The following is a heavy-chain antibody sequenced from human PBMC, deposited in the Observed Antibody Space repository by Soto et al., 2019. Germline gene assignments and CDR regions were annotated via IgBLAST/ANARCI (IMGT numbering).Heavy chain of an antibody. J-gene: IGHJ3*02. Sequence: QVQLQESGPGLVKPSGTLSLTCAVSGGSISSSNWWSWVRQPPEKGLEWIGEIYHSGNTNYNPSLKSRVTISVDKSKNHFSLELTSVTAADTAVYYCARDVGGWHEGFDIWGQGTMVTVSS. CDR3: ARDVGGWHEGFDI. D-gene: IGHD6-19*01. CDR1: GGSISSSNW. V-gene: IGHV4-4*02. CDR2: IYHSGNT.